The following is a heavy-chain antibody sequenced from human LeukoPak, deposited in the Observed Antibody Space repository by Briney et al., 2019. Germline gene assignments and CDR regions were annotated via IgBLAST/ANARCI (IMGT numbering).Heavy chain of an antibody. D-gene: IGHD3-10*01. V-gene: IGHV3-33*01. J-gene: IGHJ4*02. CDR1: GFTFSSHG. CDR3: ARTPITMVRGVIINYFDY. CDR2: IWYDGSKK. Sequence: GGSLRLSCAASGFTFSSHGIHWVRQAPGKGLEWVAIIWYDGSKKYYADSVKGRFTISRDNSKNTLYLQMNSLRVDDTAVYYCARTPITMVRGVIINYFDYWGQGTLVTVSS.